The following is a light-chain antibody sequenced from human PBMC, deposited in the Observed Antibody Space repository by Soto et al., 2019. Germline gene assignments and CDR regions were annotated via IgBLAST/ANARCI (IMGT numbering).Light chain of an antibody. CDR2: ENN. V-gene: IGLV6-57*02. CDR3: QSYDSNNQV. CDR1: SGSIASHY. Sequence: NFMLTQPHSVSESPGRTVTISCTGSSGSIASHYVQWYQQRPGSAPTTVIYENNQRPSGVPGRFSASIDSSSNSASLTISGLKTEDEAHYYCQSYDSNNQVFGGGTKLTVL. J-gene: IGLJ3*02.